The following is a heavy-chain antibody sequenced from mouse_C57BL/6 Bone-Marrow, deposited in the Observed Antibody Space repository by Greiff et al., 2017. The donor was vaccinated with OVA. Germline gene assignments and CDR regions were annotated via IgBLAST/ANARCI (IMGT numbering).Heavy chain of an antibody. CDR3: ARRDYDRFYAMDY. CDR1: GYTFTSYW. D-gene: IGHD2-4*01. Sequence: QVQLQQPGAELVKPGASVKLSCKASGYTFTSYWMQWVKQRPGQGLEWIGEIDPSDSYTNYNQKFKGKATLTVDTSSSTAYMQLSSLTSEDSAVYYCARRDYDRFYAMDYWGQGTSVTVSS. J-gene: IGHJ4*01. CDR2: IDPSDSYT. V-gene: IGHV1-50*01.